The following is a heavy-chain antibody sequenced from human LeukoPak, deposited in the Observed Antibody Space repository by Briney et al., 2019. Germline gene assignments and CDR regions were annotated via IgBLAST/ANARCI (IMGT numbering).Heavy chain of an antibody. Sequence: GGSLRLSCVASEFTFRNYVMSWVRQAPGKGPEWISYISSSADRIYYADSVRGRLAISRDNDRNSLFLDMNTLRAEDTAVYYCARANPTIPIFYFDFWGRGTLVTVSS. CDR2: ISSSADRI. D-gene: IGHD2-2*02. CDR3: ARANPTIPIFYFDF. V-gene: IGHV3-48*01. CDR1: EFTFRNYV. J-gene: IGHJ4*02.